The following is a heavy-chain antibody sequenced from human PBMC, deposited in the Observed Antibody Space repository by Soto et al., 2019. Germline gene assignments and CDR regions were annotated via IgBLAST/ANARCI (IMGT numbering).Heavy chain of an antibody. CDR1: GFTFSSYA. Sequence: EVQLLESGGGLVQPGGSLRLSCAAAGFTFSSYAMRWVRQAPGKGLEWVSDVSGSGSSTNDADSVKGRFSISRDHSKNTLYLQRNSLGAEDTAVCYCAREGLGSGGDGYFGYWGRGSLVSVSS. V-gene: IGHV3-23*01. D-gene: IGHD6-19*01. CDR2: VSGSGSST. J-gene: IGHJ4*02. CDR3: AREGLGSGGDGYFGY.